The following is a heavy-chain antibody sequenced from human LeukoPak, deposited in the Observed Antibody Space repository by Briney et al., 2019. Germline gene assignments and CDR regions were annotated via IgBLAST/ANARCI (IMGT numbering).Heavy chain of an antibody. CDR3: ARDMSGSLLWFGEFTGSN. J-gene: IGHJ4*02. D-gene: IGHD3-10*01. CDR2: INPNSGGT. Sequence: SVKVSCKASGYTFTGYYMHWVRQAPGQGLEWMGWINPNSGGTNYAQKFQGRVTMTRDTSISTAYMELSRLRSDEPAVYYCARDMSGSLLWFGEFTGSNWGQGTLVTVSS. V-gene: IGHV1-2*02. CDR1: GYTFTGYY.